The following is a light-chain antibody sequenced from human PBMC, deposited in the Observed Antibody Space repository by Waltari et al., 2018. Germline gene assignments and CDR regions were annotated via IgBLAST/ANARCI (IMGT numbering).Light chain of an antibody. Sequence: IQLTQSPSSLSASVGDRVTITCRASQGISSSLAWYQQKPGQVPKLLIYATSTLQTGVPSRFSGSGSGTDFTLTISSLQPEDFATYYCQDLNDFPFTFGQGTKLDI. CDR1: QGISSS. J-gene: IGKJ2*01. V-gene: IGKV1-9*01. CDR2: ATS. CDR3: QDLNDFPFT.